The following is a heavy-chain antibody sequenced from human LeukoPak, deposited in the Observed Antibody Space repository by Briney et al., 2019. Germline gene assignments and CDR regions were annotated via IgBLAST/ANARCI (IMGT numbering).Heavy chain of an antibody. CDR3: ARLFVLDPNYFDP. CDR2: IYSSGSA. Sequence: PSETLSLTCTISGGSVSSSSYYWGWIRQPPGKGLEWIGTIYSSGSAHYNPSLKSRVDISVDTSNNQFYLNLNSVTAADTAVYYCARLFVLDPNYFDPWGQGALVIVSS. CDR1: GGSVSSSSYY. V-gene: IGHV4-39*01. J-gene: IGHJ5*02. D-gene: IGHD2-15*01.